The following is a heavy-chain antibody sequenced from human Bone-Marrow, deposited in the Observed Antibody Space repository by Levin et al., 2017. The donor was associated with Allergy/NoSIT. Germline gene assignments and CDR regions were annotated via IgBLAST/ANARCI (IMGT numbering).Heavy chain of an antibody. V-gene: IGHV4-4*02. Sequence: SETLSLTCAVSGGSISDDHWWSWVRQPPGKGLEWIGEIYHSGSTNYNPSLKSRVTISVDKSQNQFSLNLNSLTAADTAVYYCASARWDYWGQGTLVTVSS. D-gene: IGHD2-15*01. J-gene: IGHJ4*02. CDR2: IYHSGST. CDR3: ASARWDY. CDR1: GGSISDDHW.